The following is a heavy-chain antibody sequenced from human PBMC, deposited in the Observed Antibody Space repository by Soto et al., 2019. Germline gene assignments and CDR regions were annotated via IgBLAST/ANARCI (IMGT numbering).Heavy chain of an antibody. V-gene: IGHV3-74*01. CDR3: ARDFEY. CDR2: INSDGSST. Sequence: EVQLVESGGGLVQPGGSLRLSCEAYGFTFSTFWMHWVRQAPGKGLVWVSRINSDGSSTNYADSVKGRVTISRDNAKNMLYLQMNSLRAEDTAVYYCARDFEYWGQGTLGTVSS. J-gene: IGHJ4*02. CDR1: GFTFSTFW.